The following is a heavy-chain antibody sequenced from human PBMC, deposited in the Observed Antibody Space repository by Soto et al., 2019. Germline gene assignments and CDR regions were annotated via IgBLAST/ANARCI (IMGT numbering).Heavy chain of an antibody. Sequence: QVQLVQSGAEVKKPGSSVKVSCKASGGTFSSYTISWVRQAPGQGLEWMGRIIPILGIANYAQKFQGRVTITADKSTSTAYMELSSLRSEDTAVYYCARGQEGSKWWSWYFDLRGRGTLVTVSS. V-gene: IGHV1-69*02. CDR1: GGTFSSYT. CDR3: ARGQEGSKWWSWYFDL. D-gene: IGHD2-15*01. J-gene: IGHJ2*01. CDR2: IIPILGIA.